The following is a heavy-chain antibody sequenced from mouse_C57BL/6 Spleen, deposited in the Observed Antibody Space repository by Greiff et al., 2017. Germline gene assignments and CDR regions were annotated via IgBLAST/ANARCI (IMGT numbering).Heavy chain of an antibody. D-gene: IGHD2-10*01. CDR2: ISSGGSYT. V-gene: IGHV5-6*01. Sequence: EVKLVESGGDLVKPGGSLKLSCAASGFTFSSYGMSWVRQTPDKRLEWVATISSGGSYTYYPDSVKGRFTISRDNAKNTLYLQMSSLQSEDTAMYYCARHAYYGNYVDYWGQGTTLTVSS. J-gene: IGHJ2*01. CDR1: GFTFSSYG. CDR3: ARHAYYGNYVDY.